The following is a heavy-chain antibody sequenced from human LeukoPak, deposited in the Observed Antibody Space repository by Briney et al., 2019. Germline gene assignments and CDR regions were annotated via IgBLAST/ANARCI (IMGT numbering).Heavy chain of an antibody. V-gene: IGHV4-34*01. CDR3: ARDGPGSSGWYES. Sequence: SETLSLTCAVYGGSFSGYYWSWIRQPPGKGLEWIGEINHSGSTNYNPSLKSRVTISVDTSKNQFSLKLSSVTAADTAVYYCARDGPGSSGWYESWGQGTLVTVSS. CDR1: GGSFSGYY. J-gene: IGHJ4*02. CDR2: INHSGST. D-gene: IGHD6-19*01.